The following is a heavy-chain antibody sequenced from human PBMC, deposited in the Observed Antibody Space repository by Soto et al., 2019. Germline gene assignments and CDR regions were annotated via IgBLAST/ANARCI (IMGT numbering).Heavy chain of an antibody. CDR2: ISSSSSTI. D-gene: IGHD4-17*01. Sequence: GESLKISCAASGFTFSSYSMNWVRQAPGKGLEWVSYISSSSSTIYYADSVKGRFTISRDNAKNSLYLQMNSLRDEDTAVYYFARDTLTTMTDAFDIWGQGTMLTVSS. CDR1: GFTFSSYS. V-gene: IGHV3-48*02. CDR3: ARDTLTTMTDAFDI. J-gene: IGHJ3*02.